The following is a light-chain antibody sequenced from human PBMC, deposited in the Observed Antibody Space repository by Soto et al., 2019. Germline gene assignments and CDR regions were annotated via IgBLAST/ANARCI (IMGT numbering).Light chain of an antibody. CDR1: QSVNSRY. V-gene: IGKV3-20*01. Sequence: EIVLTQSPGTLSLSPGERATLSCRASQSVNSRYLAWYQQKAGQAPRLLIYGASSRATGIPDRFSGSGSGTDFILTVSRLEPEYFAVYNCQQYGSSPPWAFGQGTKVDIK. CDR2: GAS. J-gene: IGKJ1*01. CDR3: QQYGSSPPWA.